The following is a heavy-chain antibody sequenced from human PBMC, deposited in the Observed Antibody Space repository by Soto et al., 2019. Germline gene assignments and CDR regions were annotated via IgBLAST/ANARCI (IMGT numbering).Heavy chain of an antibody. J-gene: IGHJ4*02. CDR1: GGSFSGYY. CDR3: ARGGVYYDSSGYYYGPTLDY. V-gene: IGHV4-34*01. CDR2: INHSGST. D-gene: IGHD3-22*01. Sequence: SETLSLTCAVYGGSFSGYYWSWVRQPPGKGLEWIGEINHSGSTNYNPSLKSRVTISVDTSKNQFSLKLSSVTAADTAVYYCARGGVYYDSSGYYYGPTLDYWGQGTLVTVSS.